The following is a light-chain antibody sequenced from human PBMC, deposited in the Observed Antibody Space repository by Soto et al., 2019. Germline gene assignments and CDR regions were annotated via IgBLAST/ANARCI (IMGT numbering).Light chain of an antibody. CDR2: GNS. CDR3: QSYDSSLSGLV. J-gene: IGLJ1*01. Sequence: QSMLTQPPSVSGAPGQRVTISCTGSSSNIGAGYDVHWYQQLPGTAPKLLIYGNSNRPSGVPDRFSGSKSGTSASLAITGLQAEDEAVYYCQSYDSSLSGLVFGTGTKVTVL. CDR1: SSNIGAGYD. V-gene: IGLV1-40*01.